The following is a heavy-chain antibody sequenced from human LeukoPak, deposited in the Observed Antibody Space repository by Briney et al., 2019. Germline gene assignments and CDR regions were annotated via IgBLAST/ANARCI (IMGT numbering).Heavy chain of an antibody. V-gene: IGHV4-59*12. CDR2: IYHSGST. CDR1: GGSISSYY. Sequence: SETLPLTCTVSGGSISSYYWSWIRQPPGKGLEWIGYIYHSGSTYYNPSLKSRVTISVDRSKNQFSLKLSSVTAADTAVYYCARRTAFYYYYMDVWGKGTTVTVSS. J-gene: IGHJ6*03. D-gene: IGHD6-25*01. CDR3: ARRTAFYYYYMDV.